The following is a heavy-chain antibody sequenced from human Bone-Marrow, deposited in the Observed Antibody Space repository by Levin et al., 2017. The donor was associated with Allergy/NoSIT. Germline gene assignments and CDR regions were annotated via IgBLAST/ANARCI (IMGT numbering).Heavy chain of an antibody. CDR2: IFSNDEK. Sequence: SGPTLVKPTETLTLTCTVSGFSLSNARMGVSWIRQPPGKALEWLAHIFSNDEKSYSTSLKSRLTISKDTSKSQVVLTMTNMDPVDTATYYCARTHPHYYDSSGPSTFDYWGQGTLVTVSS. D-gene: IGHD3-22*01. CDR1: GFSLSNARMG. V-gene: IGHV2-26*01. J-gene: IGHJ4*02. CDR3: ARTHPHYYDSSGPSTFDY.